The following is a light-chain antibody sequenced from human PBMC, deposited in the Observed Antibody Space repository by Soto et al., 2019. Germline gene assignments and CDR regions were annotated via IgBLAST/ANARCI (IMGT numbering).Light chain of an antibody. Sequence: QSALTQPASVSGSPGQSITISCTGTSSDVGGYNYVSWYPQHPGKVPKLMIYDVSNRPSGVSNRFSGSKSGNTASLTISGLQAEDEADYYCSSYTSSSTYVFGIGTKVTVL. CDR3: SSYTSSSTYV. CDR2: DVS. V-gene: IGLV2-14*03. CDR1: SSDVGGYNY. J-gene: IGLJ1*01.